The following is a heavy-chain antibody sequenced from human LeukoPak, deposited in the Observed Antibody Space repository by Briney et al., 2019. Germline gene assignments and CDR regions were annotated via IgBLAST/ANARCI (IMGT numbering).Heavy chain of an antibody. D-gene: IGHD3-22*01. Sequence: SVKVSCKASGGTFSSYAISWVRQAPGQGLEWMGGIIPIFGTANYAQKFQGRVTITADESTSTAYMELSSLRSEDTAVYYCARGATPRDYYDSSGYYYWVQGTLVTVSS. CDR3: ARGATPRDYYDSSGYYY. J-gene: IGHJ4*02. CDR2: IIPIFGTA. V-gene: IGHV1-69*13. CDR1: GGTFSSYA.